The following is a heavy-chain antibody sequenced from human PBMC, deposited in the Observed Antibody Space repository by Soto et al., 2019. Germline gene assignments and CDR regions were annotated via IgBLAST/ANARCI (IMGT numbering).Heavy chain of an antibody. J-gene: IGHJ4*02. CDR2: IYSGGCT. CDR1: GVTVSSNY. V-gene: IGHV3-66*04. Sequence: EVQLVESGGGLVQPGGSLRLSCAASGVTVSSNYMSWVRQAPGKGLEWVSVIYSGGCTYYADSVKGRFTISRDNSKNTLYLQMNSLRAEDTAVYYCARHGYNYGGGYFDYWGQGTLVTVSS. D-gene: IGHD5-18*01. CDR3: ARHGYNYGGGYFDY.